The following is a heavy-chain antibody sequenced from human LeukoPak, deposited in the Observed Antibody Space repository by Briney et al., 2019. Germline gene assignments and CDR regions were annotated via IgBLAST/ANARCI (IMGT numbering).Heavy chain of an antibody. CDR3: ARYSGFGSPVGMDV. CDR2: VNPNSGYT. J-gene: IGHJ6*02. V-gene: IGHV1-8*01. D-gene: IGHD3-10*01. Sequence: ASVKVSCKASGYTFTNYDINWVRQATGQGLEWMGWVNPNSGYTGNAQKFQGRVTMTRNTSISTAYMELSSLRSEDTAVYYCARYSGFGSPVGMDVWGQGTTVTVSS. CDR1: GYTFTNYD.